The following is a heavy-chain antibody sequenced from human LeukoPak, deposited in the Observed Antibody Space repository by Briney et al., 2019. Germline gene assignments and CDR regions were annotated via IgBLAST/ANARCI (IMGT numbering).Heavy chain of an antibody. CDR2: ISAYNDNT. V-gene: IGHV1-18*01. Sequence: GASVKVSCKASGYTFTSYGISWVRQAPGQGLEWMGWISAYNDNTNYAQKLQGRVTMTTDTSTSTAYMELRSLRSDDTAVYYCARVGPSDSSGWYLGGGYWGQGTLVTVSS. D-gene: IGHD6-19*01. J-gene: IGHJ4*02. CDR3: ARVGPSDSSGWYLGGGY. CDR1: GYTFTSYG.